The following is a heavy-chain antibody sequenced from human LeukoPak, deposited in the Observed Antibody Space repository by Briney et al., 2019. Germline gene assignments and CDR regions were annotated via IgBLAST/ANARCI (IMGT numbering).Heavy chain of an antibody. V-gene: IGHV3-7*01. CDR3: ARGRSLDY. CDR2: INQDGSEK. CDR1: GLTFSGHW. Sequence: GGSLRLFCAASGLTFSGHWMTWVRQAPGKGLEWVASINQDGSEKYYVDSVKGRFTISRDNAKSSLFLEMNSLRVQDTAVYYCARGRSLDYWGQGALVTVSS. J-gene: IGHJ4*02.